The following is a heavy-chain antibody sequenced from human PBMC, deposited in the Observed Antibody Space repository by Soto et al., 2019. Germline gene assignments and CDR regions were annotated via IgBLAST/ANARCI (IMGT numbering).Heavy chain of an antibody. CDR3: ARDCRIAVAGTSWFDP. CDR2: ISAYNGNT. Sequence: QVQLVQSGAEVKKPGASVKVSCKASGYTFTSYGISWVRQAPGQGLEWMGWISAYNGNTNYAQKLQGRVTMTTDTSTSTAYMELRSLRSDDTVVYYCARDCRIAVAGTSWFDPWGQGTLVTVSS. J-gene: IGHJ5*02. D-gene: IGHD6-19*01. V-gene: IGHV1-18*04. CDR1: GYTFTSYG.